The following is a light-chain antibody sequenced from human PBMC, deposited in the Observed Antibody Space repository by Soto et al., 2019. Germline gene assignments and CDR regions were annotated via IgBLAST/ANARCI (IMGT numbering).Light chain of an antibody. V-gene: IGLV2-14*03. CDR1: SGDVGGYDY. CDR2: DVS. CDR3: SSYTSSTTWM. J-gene: IGLJ3*02. Sequence: QSVLTQPASVSGSPGQSITISCTGTSGDVGGYDYVSWYQQHPGKAPMLMIYDVSNRPSGVSDRFSGSKSGNTASLTISGLQAEDEADYYCSSYTSSTTWMFGGGTKVTVL.